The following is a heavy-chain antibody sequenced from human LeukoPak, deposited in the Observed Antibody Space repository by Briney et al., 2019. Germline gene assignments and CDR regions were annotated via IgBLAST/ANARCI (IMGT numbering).Heavy chain of an antibody. V-gene: IGHV5-10-1*01. J-gene: IGHJ4*02. Sequence: PGASPKTSCKGSGYSFTSYWNSWVRQMPGKGLEWMGRIDPSDSYTNYSPSFQGHVTISADKSISTAYLQWSSLKASDTALYYCARPNGVGPAAQYYFDYWGQGTLVTVSS. CDR3: ARPNGVGPAAQYYFDY. CDR1: GYSFTSYW. CDR2: IDPSDSYT. D-gene: IGHD2-2*01.